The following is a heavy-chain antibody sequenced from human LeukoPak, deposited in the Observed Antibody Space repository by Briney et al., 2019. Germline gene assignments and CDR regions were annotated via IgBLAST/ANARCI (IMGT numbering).Heavy chain of an antibody. J-gene: IGHJ4*02. CDR2: INPSDNST. Sequence: ASVKVSCKASGYTFISYYMHWVRQAPGQGLEWMGVINPSDNSTTYAQKLRGRVTMTRDMSTSTVYMELSSLRSEDTAVYYCARGMYYYGSSDYWGQGTLVTVSS. D-gene: IGHD3-10*01. V-gene: IGHV1-46*03. CDR1: GYTFISYY. CDR3: ARGMYYYGSSDY.